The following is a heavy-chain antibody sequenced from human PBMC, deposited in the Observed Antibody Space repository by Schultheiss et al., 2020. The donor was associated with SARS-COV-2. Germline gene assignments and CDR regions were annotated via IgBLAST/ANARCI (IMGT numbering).Heavy chain of an antibody. CDR3: VKSPGVAVAGTISFDY. V-gene: IGHV1-69*05. CDR1: GGTFSSYA. Sequence: SVKVSCKASGGTFSSYAISWVRQAPGQGLEWMGGIIPIFGTANYAQKFQGRVTMTRDTSTSTAYMELSSLRVEDTAVYYCVKSPGVAVAGTISFDYWGQGTLVTVSS. J-gene: IGHJ4*02. CDR2: IIPIFGTA. D-gene: IGHD6-19*01.